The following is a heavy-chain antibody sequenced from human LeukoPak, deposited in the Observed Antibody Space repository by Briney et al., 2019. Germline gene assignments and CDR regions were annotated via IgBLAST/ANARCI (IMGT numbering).Heavy chain of an antibody. D-gene: IGHD1-14*01. CDR2: ISGGGTAT. CDR1: GFPFSNYA. J-gene: IGHJ4*02. CDR3: VKGGRTNSPLDY. V-gene: IGHV3-23*01. Sequence: PGGSLRLSCAASGFPFSNYAMTWVRQAPGRGLEWVSVISGGGTATYYADSVKGRLTISRDNSKNTLHLQMNSLRADDTAIYYCVKGGRTNSPLDYWGQGTLVTVSS.